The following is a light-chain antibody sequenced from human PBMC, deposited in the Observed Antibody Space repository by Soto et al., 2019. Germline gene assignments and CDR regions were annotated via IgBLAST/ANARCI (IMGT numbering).Light chain of an antibody. CDR1: QSRSSY. CDR2: DAS. Sequence: IVLTQSPATLSLSPGERATLSSRASQSRSSYLARYQQKPGQAPRLPIYDASNRATGNPARFSGSGSGTDFTLTISRLEPEDFAVYYCQQRSNWPLTFGQGTKVDIK. J-gene: IGKJ1*01. V-gene: IGKV3-11*01. CDR3: QQRSNWPLT.